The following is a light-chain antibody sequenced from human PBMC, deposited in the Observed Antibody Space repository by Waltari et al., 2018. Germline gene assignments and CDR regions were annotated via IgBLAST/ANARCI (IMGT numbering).Light chain of an antibody. CDR1: QSVTNY. J-gene: IGKJ4*01. Sequence: DIVLTQSPAILSLSPGERASLSCRASQSVTNYLAWYQQKPGQAPRLLIYDTSNRATCIPASFSGSGFGTDFTLTISSLEPEDFAVYYCQQRRDWPLTFGGGTKVEIK. CDR3: QQRRDWPLT. V-gene: IGKV3-11*01. CDR2: DTS.